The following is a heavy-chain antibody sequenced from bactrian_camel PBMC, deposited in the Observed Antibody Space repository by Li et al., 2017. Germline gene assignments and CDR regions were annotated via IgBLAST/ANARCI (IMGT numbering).Heavy chain of an antibody. V-gene: IGHV3S42*01. CDR3: TKDRSYGTRNWAQST. CDR1: GFQFSDYP. CDR2: IAYDGWVS. D-gene: IGHD3*01. J-gene: IGHJ4*01. Sequence: VQLVESGGGLVQPGGSLRLSCAASGFQFSDYPMSWVRQAPGKGLEWIAQIAYDGWVSRYNDPAKGRFTISRDNANNILYLQMNSLKPEDTAMYYCTKDRSYGTRNWAQSTRGQGTQVTVS.